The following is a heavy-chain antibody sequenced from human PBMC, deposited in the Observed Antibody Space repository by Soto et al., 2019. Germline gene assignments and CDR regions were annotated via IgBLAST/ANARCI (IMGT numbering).Heavy chain of an antibody. D-gene: IGHD6-19*01. CDR2: ISGSGGST. Sequence: GGSLRLSCAASGFTFSSYAMSWVRQAPGKGLEWVSAISGSGGSTYYADSVKGRVTISRDNSKNTLYLQMNSLRAEDTAVYYCAKDADAVAVAGYEPHAEYFQHWGQGTLVTVSS. CDR1: GFTFSSYA. CDR3: AKDADAVAVAGYEPHAEYFQH. V-gene: IGHV3-23*01. J-gene: IGHJ1*01.